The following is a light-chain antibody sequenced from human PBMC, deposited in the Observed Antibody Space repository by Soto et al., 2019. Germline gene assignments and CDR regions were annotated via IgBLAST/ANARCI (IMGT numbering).Light chain of an antibody. Sequence: EIVLTQSPGTLSLSPGERASLSCRASQSFGGSYLAWYQQKPGQAPRLLIYGASTRATGIPDRFSGSGSGTNFTLTVSRLEPEDFAVYYCQQYGRSRTFGQGPKVDIK. J-gene: IGKJ1*01. CDR2: GAS. CDR3: QQYGRSRT. V-gene: IGKV3-20*01. CDR1: QSFGGSY.